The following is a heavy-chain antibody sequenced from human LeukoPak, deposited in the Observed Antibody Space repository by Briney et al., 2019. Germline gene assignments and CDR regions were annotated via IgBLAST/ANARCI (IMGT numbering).Heavy chain of an antibody. CDR2: ISYDGSNK. CDR1: GFTFSSYG. V-gene: IGHV3-30*18. Sequence: GGSLRLSCAASGFTFSSYGMHWVRQAPGKGLEWVAVISYDGSNKYYADSVKGRFTISRDNSKNTLYLQMNSLRAEDTAAYYCAKRASYGSGSYYNHYFDYWGQGTLVTVSS. J-gene: IGHJ4*02. D-gene: IGHD3-10*01. CDR3: AKRASYGSGSYYNHYFDY.